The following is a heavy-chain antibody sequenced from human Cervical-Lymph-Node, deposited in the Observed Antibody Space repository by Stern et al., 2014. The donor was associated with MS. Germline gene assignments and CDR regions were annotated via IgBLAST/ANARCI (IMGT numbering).Heavy chain of an antibody. J-gene: IGHJ3*02. D-gene: IGHD2-15*01. V-gene: IGHV1-18*01. Sequence: QVKLVQSGAEVKKPGASVKVSCKASGYTFTSYGISWVRQAPGQGLEWMGGMNAYKGNTNYAQKHQGRVAMTTDTSTSTSYMELRSLRSDDTAVYYCARGLLGSENAFDIWGQGTMVTVSS. CDR2: MNAYKGNT. CDR3: ARGLLGSENAFDI. CDR1: GYTFTSYG.